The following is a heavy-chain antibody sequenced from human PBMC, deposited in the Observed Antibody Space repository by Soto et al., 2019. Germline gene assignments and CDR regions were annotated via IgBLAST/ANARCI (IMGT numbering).Heavy chain of an antibody. V-gene: IGHV1-2*02. CDR2: ITPKSGEI. D-gene: IGHD1-26*01. J-gene: IGHJ4*02. CDR1: GYTFTDYH. CDR3: ARAPIPGPTGDFDY. Sequence: QVHLVQSGAEVKRPGDSVKVSCKASGYTFTDYHIHWVRQAPGQGLEWMGRITPKSGEIYYSPKFQGRVTLTRDTSISTAYMELTTLKFDDTAVYYCARAPIPGPTGDFDYWGQGTLATVSS.